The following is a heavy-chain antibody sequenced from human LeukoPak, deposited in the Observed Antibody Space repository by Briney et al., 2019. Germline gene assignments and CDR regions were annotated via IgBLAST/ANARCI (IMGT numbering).Heavy chain of an antibody. Sequence: ESGGGLFKPGGSLRLSCAASGFTVSNDYMAWVRQDPGKGLEWVSLIYADGTTFYTDSVKGRFTMSRDNFKNTLYLQMNSLRPEDTALYYCARDRAGAQNWVALDPWGQGTLVTVSS. D-gene: IGHD7-27*01. CDR3: ARDRAGAQNWVALDP. V-gene: IGHV3-66*02. J-gene: IGHJ5*02. CDR1: GFTVSNDY. CDR2: IYADGTT.